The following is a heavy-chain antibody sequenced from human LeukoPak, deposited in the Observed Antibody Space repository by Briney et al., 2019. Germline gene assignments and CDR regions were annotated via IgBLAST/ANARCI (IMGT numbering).Heavy chain of an antibody. CDR2: IYTSGST. J-gene: IGHJ6*03. Sequence: PSQTLSLTCTVSGGSISSGSYYWSWIRQPAGKGLEWIGRIYTSGSTNYNPSLKSRVTISVDTSKNQFSLKLSSVTAADTAVYYCARLNKQYYDILTGYNYYYYMDVWGKGTTVTISS. V-gene: IGHV4-61*02. CDR1: GGSISSGSYY. D-gene: IGHD3-9*01. CDR3: ARLNKQYYDILTGYNYYYYMDV.